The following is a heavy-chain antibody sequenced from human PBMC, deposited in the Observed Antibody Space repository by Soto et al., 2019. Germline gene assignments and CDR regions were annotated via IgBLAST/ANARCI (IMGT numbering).Heavy chain of an antibody. CDR1: AGIFTSYY. Sequence: ASVKVSCKAPAGIFTSYYIHWVRQAPGHGLEWMGIINPNGGGTRVAQTFQGRITMTTDTSTSKVSMELRRLRSEDTAVYYCARSSWGVFGIIIEGSNCFAPWGQGSLVTVSS. D-gene: IGHD1-26*01. CDR2: INPNGGGT. V-gene: IGHV1-46*01. CDR3: ARSSWGVFGIIIEGSNCFAP. J-gene: IGHJ5*02.